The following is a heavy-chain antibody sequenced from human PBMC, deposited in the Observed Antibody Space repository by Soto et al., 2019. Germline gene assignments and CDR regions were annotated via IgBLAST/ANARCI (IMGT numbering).Heavy chain of an antibody. D-gene: IGHD6-19*01. CDR3: ARGSSGWPPRLDY. J-gene: IGHJ4*02. Sequence: QVQLQESGPGLVKPSETLSLNCTVSGGPISSYYWSWNRQSPGKGLEGIGYIYYSGSTNYNPSLKSRVTISVDTSKNRFSLELSFVTAADTAVYYCARGSSGWPPRLDYWGQGTLVTVSS. CDR1: GGPISSYY. CDR2: IYYSGST. V-gene: IGHV4-59*01.